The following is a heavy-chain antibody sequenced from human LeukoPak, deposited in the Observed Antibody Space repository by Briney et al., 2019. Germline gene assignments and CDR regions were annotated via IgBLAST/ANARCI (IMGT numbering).Heavy chain of an antibody. CDR2: ISGSGSST. CDR1: GFTFSNYA. CDR3: GIFDY. J-gene: IGHJ4*02. Sequence: GGSLRLSCAASGFTFSNYAMTWVRQAPGKGLEWVSGISGSGSSTYYADSVKGRFTLSRDYPKNTLYLQMNSLRAEDTAVYYCGIFDYWGQGTLVTVSS. V-gene: IGHV3-23*01.